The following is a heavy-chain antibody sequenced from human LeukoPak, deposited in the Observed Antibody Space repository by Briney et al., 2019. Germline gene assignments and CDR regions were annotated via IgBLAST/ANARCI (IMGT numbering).Heavy chain of an antibody. J-gene: IGHJ3*02. V-gene: IGHV1-2*02. CDR3: ATTSIWTGYADDAFDI. CDR1: GYTFIDYY. CDR2: INPKSGVT. D-gene: IGHD3-9*01. Sequence: GASVTVSCTASGYTFIDYYVHWVRQAPGQGLEFMGWINPKSGVTSYAQRFQARVSLSRDTSINTAYMELSRLRSADTAIYYCATTSIWTGYADDAFDIWGQGTMVIVSS.